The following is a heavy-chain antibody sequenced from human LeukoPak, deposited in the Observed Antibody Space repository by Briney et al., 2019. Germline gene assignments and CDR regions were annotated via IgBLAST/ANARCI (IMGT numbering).Heavy chain of an antibody. D-gene: IGHD3-22*01. CDR1: GYTFSDYA. V-gene: IGHV1-3*01. CDR3: ARGPPHYYDSSGESDS. J-gene: IGHJ5*01. Sequence: GASVKVSCKASGYTFSDYAIHWGRPAPGHSLEWMGWINAGNGNTKYSQKFQGRVTITRDTSASTAHMDLSSLRSEDTAVYYCARGPPHYYDSSGESDSWGQGTLVTVSS. CDR2: INAGNGNT.